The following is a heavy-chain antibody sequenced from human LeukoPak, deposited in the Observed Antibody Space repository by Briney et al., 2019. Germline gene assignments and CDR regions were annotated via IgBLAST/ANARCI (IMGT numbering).Heavy chain of an antibody. CDR2: IYYSGST. D-gene: IGHD6-19*01. CDR1: GGSISNYY. J-gene: IGHJ5*02. CDR3: ATSGYSSGSPFDP. Sequence: SETLSLTCTVSGGSISNYYWSWIRQPPGKGLEGIGYIYYSGSTNYNPSLKSRVTISVDTSKNQFSLKLSSVAAADTAVYYCATSGYSSGSPFDPWGQGTLVTVSS. V-gene: IGHV4-59*01.